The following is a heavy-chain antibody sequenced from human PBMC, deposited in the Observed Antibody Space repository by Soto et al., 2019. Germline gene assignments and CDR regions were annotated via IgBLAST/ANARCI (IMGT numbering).Heavy chain of an antibody. CDR3: ARRKSLDV. J-gene: IGHJ6*02. CDR2: VHDRETA. CDR1: GGSVSSHDYD. Sequence: QLQLQESGPGLLRPSQTLSLTCSLSGGSVSSHDYDWTWVRQRLGKGLEWIGFVHDRETADYNPSLKSRVSISVDTFKNKFSLRLSSVTAADSGVYYCARRKSLDVWGQGITVIVSS. D-gene: IGHD3-10*01. V-gene: IGHV4-30-4*08.